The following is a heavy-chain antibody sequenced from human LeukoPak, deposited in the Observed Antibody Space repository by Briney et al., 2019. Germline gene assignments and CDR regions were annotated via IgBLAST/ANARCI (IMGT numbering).Heavy chain of an antibody. D-gene: IGHD3-9*01. CDR3: TRQMSYYDILTGYYTSYYFDY. V-gene: IGHV3-73*01. CDR2: IRSKANSYAT. Sequence: GGSLRLSCAASGFTFSGSAMHWVRQASGKGLEWVGRIRSKANSYATAYAASVKGRFTISRDDSKNTAYLQMNSLKTEDTAVYYCTRQMSYYDILTGYYTSYYFDYWGQGTLVTVSS. J-gene: IGHJ4*02. CDR1: GFTFSGSA.